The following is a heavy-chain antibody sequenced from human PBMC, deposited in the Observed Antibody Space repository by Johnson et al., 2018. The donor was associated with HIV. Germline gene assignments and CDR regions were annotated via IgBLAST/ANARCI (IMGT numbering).Heavy chain of an antibody. V-gene: IGHV3-11*01. CDR3: TTQAADAAAGAPLAFDI. J-gene: IGHJ3*02. D-gene: IGHD6-13*01. Sequence: QEQLVESGGGLVKPGGSLRLSCTASGFTFSDYYMTWIRHAPGKGLDWVSYISSSGGTKYYADSVKGRFTISRDNAKKSLYLQMNSLKTEDTAVYYCTTQAADAAAGAPLAFDIWGQGTMVTVSS. CDR2: ISSSGGTK. CDR1: GFTFSDYY.